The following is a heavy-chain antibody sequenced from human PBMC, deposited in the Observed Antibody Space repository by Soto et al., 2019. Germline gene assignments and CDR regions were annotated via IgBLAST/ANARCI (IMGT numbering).Heavy chain of an antibody. CDR3: ETSGTKTPPFPKK. V-gene: IGHV4-38-2*01. J-gene: IGHJ4*02. CDR1: GYSISSAYY. Sequence: PSETLSLTCVVSGYSISSAYYWGWIRQPPGKGLEWIGSVYHSGSTYYNPSLKSRVTISVDTSKNHFSLKLRSVTAADSAVYYCETSGTKTPPFPKKWGQGTLATVSS. D-gene: IGHD2-15*01. CDR2: VYHSGST.